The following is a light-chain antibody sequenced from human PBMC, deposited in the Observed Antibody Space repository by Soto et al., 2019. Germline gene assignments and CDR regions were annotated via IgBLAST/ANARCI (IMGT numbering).Light chain of an antibody. CDR2: GAS. J-gene: IGKJ4*01. CDR3: QKSNSPPLT. V-gene: IGKV1-39*01. Sequence: DIQMTQSPSSLSASVGDRVTITCRASQSISSYLNWYQQKPGKAPKVLISGASSLQSGVPLRFRGSGSGTDFPLTISSLQSEDFASYYCQKSNSPPLTLGGGPKGEIK. CDR1: QSISSY.